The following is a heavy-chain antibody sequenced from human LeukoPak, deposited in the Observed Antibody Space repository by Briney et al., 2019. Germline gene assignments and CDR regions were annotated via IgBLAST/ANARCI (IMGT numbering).Heavy chain of an antibody. D-gene: IGHD5/OR15-5a*01. J-gene: IGHJ4*02. V-gene: IGHV1-2*02. CDR1: GYTFIGSF. CDR2: INTNRGVT. Sequence: ASVKVSCKASGYTFIGSFLHWVRQAPGQGLEWMGWINTNRGVTSYAQKFQGRVTLTRDTSISTVYMELNSLTSDETAVYFCARGVFQGALDYWGQGTRVTVSS. CDR3: ARGVFQGALDY.